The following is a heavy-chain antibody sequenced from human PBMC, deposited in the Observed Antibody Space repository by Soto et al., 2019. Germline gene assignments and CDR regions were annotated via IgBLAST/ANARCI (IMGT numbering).Heavy chain of an antibody. J-gene: IGHJ6*02. V-gene: IGHV1-46*01. Sequence: QVQLVQSGAEVKKPGASVKVSCKASGYTFSSFYMHWVRQAPGRGLEWMGIINPSGGDTGYGMKFQGRGTMTRDTSTSTVYTEVSSLRPDDTAVYYCARGLNDYSTSSGRRSAQRGYYYGMDVWGQGTTVTVS. CDR1: GYTFSSFY. D-gene: IGHD4-4*01. CDR3: ARGLNDYSTSSGRRSAQRGYYYGMDV. CDR2: INPSGGDT.